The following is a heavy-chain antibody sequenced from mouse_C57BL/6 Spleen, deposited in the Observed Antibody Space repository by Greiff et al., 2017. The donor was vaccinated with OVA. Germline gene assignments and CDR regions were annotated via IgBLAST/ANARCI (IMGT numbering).Heavy chain of an antibody. CDR1: GYTFTSYW. Sequence: VQLQQPGAELVRPGSSVKLSCKASGYTFTSYWMAWVKQRPGQGLEWIGNIYPSDSETHYNQQFKDKATLTVDKSSRTAYMQLSSLTSEDSAVYYCARDYCGIIPFAYWGQGTLVTVSA. CDR3: ARDYCGIIPFAY. CDR2: IYPSDSET. J-gene: IGHJ3*01. D-gene: IGHD1-1*01. V-gene: IGHV1-61*01.